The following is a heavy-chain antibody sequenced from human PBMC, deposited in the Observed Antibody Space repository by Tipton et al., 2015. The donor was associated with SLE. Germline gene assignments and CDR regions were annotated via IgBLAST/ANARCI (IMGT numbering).Heavy chain of an antibody. V-gene: IGHV4-31*03. CDR1: GGSISSGGYY. CDR3: ARSGGSSSRHFDY. D-gene: IGHD6-6*01. Sequence: TLSLTCTVSGGSISSGGYYWSWIRQHPGKGLEWIGYIYYSGSTYYNPSLKSRVTISVDRSKNQFSLKLSSVTAADTAVYYCARSGGSSSRHFDYWGQGTLVTVSS. J-gene: IGHJ4*02. CDR2: IYYSGST.